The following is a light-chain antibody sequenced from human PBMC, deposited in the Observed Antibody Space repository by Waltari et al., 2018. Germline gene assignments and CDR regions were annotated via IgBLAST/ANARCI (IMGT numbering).Light chain of an antibody. Sequence: SYELTQPPSVSVSPGQTARIPCSGDALPKKYAYWYQQKSGQAPVLVTYEDSKRPSGIPARFSGSSSGTMATLTISGAQVEDEADYYCYSTDSSGNHGVFGGGTKLTVL. V-gene: IGLV3-10*01. CDR3: YSTDSSGNHGV. CDR2: EDS. J-gene: IGLJ3*02. CDR1: ALPKKY.